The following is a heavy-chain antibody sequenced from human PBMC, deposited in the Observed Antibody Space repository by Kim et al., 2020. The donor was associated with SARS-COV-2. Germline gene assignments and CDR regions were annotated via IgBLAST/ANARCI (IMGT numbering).Heavy chain of an antibody. V-gene: IGHV3-9*01. CDR1: GFTFDDYA. D-gene: IGHD6-13*01. Sequence: GGSLRLSCAASGFTFDDYAMHWVRQAPGKGLEWVSGISWNSGSIGYADSVKGRFTISRDNAKNSLYLQMNSLRAEDTALYYCAKVGSSSRGTRGSGVWFDPWGQGTLVTVSS. CDR3: AKVGSSSRGTRGSGVWFDP. CDR2: ISWNSGSI. J-gene: IGHJ5*02.